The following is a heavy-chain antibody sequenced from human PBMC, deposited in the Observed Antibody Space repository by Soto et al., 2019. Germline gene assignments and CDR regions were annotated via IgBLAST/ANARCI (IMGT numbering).Heavy chain of an antibody. CDR2: INPNSGGT. CDR1: GYTFTGYY. CDR3: ARDLVITPTLDAFDS. V-gene: IGHV1-2*02. J-gene: IGHJ3*02. Sequence: ASVKVSCKASGYTFTGYYMHWVRQAPGQGLEWMGWINPNSGGTNYAQKFQGRVTMTRDTSISTAYMELSRLRSDDTAVYYCARDLVITPTLDAFDSWGQGTMVTVSS. D-gene: IGHD3-16*02.